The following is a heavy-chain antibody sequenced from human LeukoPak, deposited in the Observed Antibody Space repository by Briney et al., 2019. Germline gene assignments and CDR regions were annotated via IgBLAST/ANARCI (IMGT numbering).Heavy chain of an antibody. CDR1: GYTFTGYY. CDR3: AVLSADIVVVPAAIGGNWFDP. V-gene: IGHV1-69*13. CDR2: IIPIFGTA. Sequence: ASVKVSCKASGYTFTGYYMHWVRQAPGQGLEWMGGIIPIFGTANYAQKFQGRVTITADESTSTAYMELSSLRSEDTAVYYCAVLSADIVVVPAAIGGNWFDPWGQGTLVTVPS. J-gene: IGHJ5*02. D-gene: IGHD2-2*01.